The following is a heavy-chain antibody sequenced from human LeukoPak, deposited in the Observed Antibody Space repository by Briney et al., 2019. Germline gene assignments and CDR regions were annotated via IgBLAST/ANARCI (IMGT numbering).Heavy chain of an antibody. D-gene: IGHD2-2*01. V-gene: IGHV3-23*01. J-gene: IGHJ4*02. Sequence: GGSLRLSCAASGFTFDDYGMSWVRQAPGKGLEWVSAISGSGGSTYYADSVKGRFTISRDNSKNTLYLQMNSLRAEDTAVYYCAKDQCSSTSCPTDYFDYWGQGTLVTVSS. CDR2: ISGSGGST. CDR3: AKDQCSSTSCPTDYFDY. CDR1: GFTFDDYG.